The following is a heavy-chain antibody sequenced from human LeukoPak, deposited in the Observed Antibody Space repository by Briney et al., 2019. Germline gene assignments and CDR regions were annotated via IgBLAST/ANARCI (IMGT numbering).Heavy chain of an antibody. CDR1: GFTFSSYE. CDR2: ISSSGSTI. D-gene: IGHD2/OR15-2a*01. J-gene: IGHJ4*02. Sequence: GGSLRLSCAASGFTFSSYEMNWVRQAPGKGLEWVSYISSSGSTIYYADSVKGRFTISRDNAKNSLYLQMNSLRAEDTAAYYCARGRTTLWVDYWGQGTLVTVSS. CDR3: ARGRTTLWVDY. V-gene: IGHV3-48*03.